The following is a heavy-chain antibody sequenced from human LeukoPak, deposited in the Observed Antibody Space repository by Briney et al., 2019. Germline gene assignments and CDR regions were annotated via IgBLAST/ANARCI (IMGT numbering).Heavy chain of an antibody. CDR3: ARDVRDNWNYERRFDY. Sequence: PSETLSLTCAVYGGSFSGYYWSWIRQPPGKGLEWIGEINHSGSTNYNPSLKSRVTISVDTSKNQFSLKLSSVTAADTAVYYCARDVRDNWNYERRFDYWGQGTVVTVSS. D-gene: IGHD1-7*01. V-gene: IGHV4-34*01. J-gene: IGHJ4*02. CDR1: GGSFSGYY. CDR2: INHSGST.